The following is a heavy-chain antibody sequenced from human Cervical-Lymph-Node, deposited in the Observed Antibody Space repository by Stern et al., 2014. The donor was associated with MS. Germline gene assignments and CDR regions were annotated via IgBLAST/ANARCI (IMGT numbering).Heavy chain of an antibody. CDR3: ASHYN. V-gene: IGHV1-69*01. D-gene: IGHD1-14*01. J-gene: IGHJ4*02. CDR2: IIPMFATA. Sequence: QVQLVQSGSEVKKPGSSVKVSCKASGGNFSSHVISWVRQAPGQGLEWVGGIIPMFATANYAQRLQGRVTITADESTSIVYMELSGLSCEDPPIYSCASHYNWGQGTLVTVSS. CDR1: GGNFSSHV.